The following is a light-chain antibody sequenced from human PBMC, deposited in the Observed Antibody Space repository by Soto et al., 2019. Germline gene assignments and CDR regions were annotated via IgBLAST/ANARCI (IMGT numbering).Light chain of an antibody. CDR1: QSVSSIS. V-gene: IGKV3-20*01. J-gene: IGKJ1*01. CDR3: QQYGSSPRT. CDR2: GAS. Sequence: EIVLTQSPGTLSLSPKERATLSCRASQSVSSISLAWYQQQPGQAPRLLIYGASSRATGIPDRFSGSGSGTDFTLTISRLEPEDFAVYYCQQYGSSPRTFGQGTKVDIK.